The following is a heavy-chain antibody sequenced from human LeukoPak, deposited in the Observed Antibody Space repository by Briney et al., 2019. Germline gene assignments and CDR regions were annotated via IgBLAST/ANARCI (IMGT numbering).Heavy chain of an antibody. Sequence: SETLSLTCAVYGGSFSGYYWSWIRQPPGKGLEWIGEINHSGSTNYSPSLKSRVTISVDTSKNQFSLKLSSVTAADTAVYYCARGYGDYRHFDYWGQGTLVTVSS. CDR2: INHSGST. CDR3: ARGYGDYRHFDY. CDR1: GGSFSGYY. V-gene: IGHV4-34*01. D-gene: IGHD4-17*01. J-gene: IGHJ4*02.